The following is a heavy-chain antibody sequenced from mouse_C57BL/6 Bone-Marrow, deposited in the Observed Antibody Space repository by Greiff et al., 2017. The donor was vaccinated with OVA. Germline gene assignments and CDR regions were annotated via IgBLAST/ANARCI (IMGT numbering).Heavy chain of an antibody. CDR2: IDPSDSET. CDR1: GYTFTSYW. J-gene: IGHJ4*01. V-gene: IGHV1-52*01. Sequence: QVQLQQPGAELVRPGSSVKLSCKASGYTFTSYWMHWVKQRPIQGLEWIGNIDPSDSETHYNQKFKDKATLTVDKSSSTAYMQLSSLTSEDSAVYYCARRLGRWAMDYWGQGTSVTVSS. CDR3: ARRLGRWAMDY. D-gene: IGHD4-1*01.